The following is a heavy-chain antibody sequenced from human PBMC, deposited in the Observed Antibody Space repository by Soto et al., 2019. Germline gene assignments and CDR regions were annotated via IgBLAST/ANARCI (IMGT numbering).Heavy chain of an antibody. Sequence: ASVKVSCKASGGTFSSYAISWVRQAPGQGLEWMGGIIPIFGTANYAQKFQGRVTITADESTSTAYMELSSLRSEDTAVYYCARPILTGYYPFDYWGQGTLVTVSS. CDR1: GGTFSSYA. J-gene: IGHJ4*02. CDR2: IIPIFGTA. D-gene: IGHD3-9*01. CDR3: ARPILTGYYPFDY. V-gene: IGHV1-69*13.